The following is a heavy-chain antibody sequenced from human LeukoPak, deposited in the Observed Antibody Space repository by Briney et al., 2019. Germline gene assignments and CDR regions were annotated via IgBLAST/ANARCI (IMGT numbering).Heavy chain of an antibody. CDR1: GYTFTNYG. D-gene: IGHD3-16*01. CDR2: VSAYNGNT. Sequence: ASVKVSCKASGYTFTNYGVSWVRQAPGQGLEWMGWVSAYNGNTNYAQKLQGRVTMTTDTSTSTAYMELRSLRSDYTAVYYGARVYLDMITGRLSYWGQGSLVTVSS. V-gene: IGHV1-18*01. J-gene: IGHJ4*02. CDR3: ARVYLDMITGRLSY.